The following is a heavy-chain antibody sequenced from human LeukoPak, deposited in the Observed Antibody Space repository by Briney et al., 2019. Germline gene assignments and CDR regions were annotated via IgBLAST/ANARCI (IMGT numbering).Heavy chain of an antibody. CDR3: AKDRTYSAYAALDY. CDR1: GFTFDDYS. Sequence: PGRSLRLSCAASGFTFDDYSMHWVRQAPGKGLEWVSGISWNSGSAGYADSVKGRFTISRDSAKNSLYLQMNSLSTEDTALYYCAKDRTYSAYAALDYWGQGTLVTVSS. CDR2: ISWNSGSA. J-gene: IGHJ4*02. V-gene: IGHV3-9*01. D-gene: IGHD5-12*01.